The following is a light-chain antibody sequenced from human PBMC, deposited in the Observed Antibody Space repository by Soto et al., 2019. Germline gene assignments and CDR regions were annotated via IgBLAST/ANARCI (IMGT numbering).Light chain of an antibody. V-gene: IGKV1-39*01. CDR1: QDIRSY. CDR3: QQSYGTPPFT. CDR2: EAS. J-gene: IGKJ3*01. Sequence: DIQLTQSPSPLSASVGDRVYITCRTSQDIRSYLNWYQAKPGKAPKLLVYEASTLESWVPSRFSGSGSGTDFTLTINSLQPEDSATYYCQQSYGTPPFTFGPGTKVDTK.